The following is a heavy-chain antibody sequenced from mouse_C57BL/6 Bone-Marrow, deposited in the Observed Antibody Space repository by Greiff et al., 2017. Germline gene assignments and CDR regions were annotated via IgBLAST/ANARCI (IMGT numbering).Heavy chain of an antibody. CDR1: GFTFSSYA. J-gene: IGHJ3*01. D-gene: IGHD2-3*01. Sequence: EVKLVESGGGLVKPGGSLKLSCAASGFTFSSYAMSWVRQTPEKRLEWVATISDGGSYTYYPDNVKGRFTISRDNAKNNLYLQMSHLKSEDTAMYYCARDPLSDGYPFAYWGQGTLVTVSA. V-gene: IGHV5-4*01. CDR3: ARDPLSDGYPFAY. CDR2: ISDGGSYT.